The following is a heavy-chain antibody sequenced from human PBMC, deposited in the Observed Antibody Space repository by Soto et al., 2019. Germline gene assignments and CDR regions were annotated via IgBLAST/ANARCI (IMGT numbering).Heavy chain of an antibody. CDR1: GFTFSNYV. J-gene: IGHJ4*02. CDR2: IAGSGGST. D-gene: IGHD1-26*01. V-gene: IGHV3-23*01. Sequence: GGSLRLSCAVSGFTFSNYVMSWVRQAPGKGLEWVSAIAGSGGSTYYADSVKGRFTISRDNSENTLYLQMNSLRAEDTAVYYCAKLGGSYPNYYFDYRGPGAPATVYS. CDR3: AKLGGSYPNYYFDY.